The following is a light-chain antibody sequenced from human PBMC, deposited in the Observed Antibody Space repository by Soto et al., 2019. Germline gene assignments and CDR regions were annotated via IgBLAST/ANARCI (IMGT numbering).Light chain of an antibody. Sequence: QSVLTQPPSASGSPGQSVTISCTGTSSDVGGYNYVSWYQQHPGKAPKLIICEVYKRPSGVPDRFSGSKSGNTAALTVSGLQAEDEADYYCSSYVGTNSYVFGTGTKATVL. J-gene: IGLJ1*01. CDR3: SSYVGTNSYV. V-gene: IGLV2-8*01. CDR2: EVY. CDR1: SSDVGGYNY.